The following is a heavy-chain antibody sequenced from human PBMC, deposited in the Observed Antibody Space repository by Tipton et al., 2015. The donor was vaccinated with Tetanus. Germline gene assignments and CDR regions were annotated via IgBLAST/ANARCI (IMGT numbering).Heavy chain of an antibody. Sequence: SLRLSCAAPGFIFSSYAMHWVRQAPGKGLEWVAVTSHDGHNEYYADSVKGRFIISRDNSKSTLYLELYSLRPEDTAIYYCVRERRGYRHDYYYYFTDVWGQGTTVTVSS. J-gene: IGHJ6*02. CDR3: VRERRGYRHDYYYYFTDV. D-gene: IGHD3-16*02. CDR1: GFIFSSYA. CDR2: TSHDGHNE. V-gene: IGHV3-30-3*01.